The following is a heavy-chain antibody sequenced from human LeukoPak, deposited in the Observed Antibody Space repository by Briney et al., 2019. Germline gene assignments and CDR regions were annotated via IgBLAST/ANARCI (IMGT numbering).Heavy chain of an antibody. CDR1: GGSISSYY. V-gene: IGHV4-4*07. CDR3: AREVRWDFWNGYQYYFDY. Sequence: SETLSLTCTVSGGSISSYYWSWIRQPAGKGLERIGRIYTSGSTNYNPSLKSRVTMSVGTSKNQFSLKLSSVPAADTAVYYCAREVRWDFWNGYQYYFDYWGQGTLVTVSS. CDR2: IYTSGST. D-gene: IGHD3-3*01. J-gene: IGHJ4*02.